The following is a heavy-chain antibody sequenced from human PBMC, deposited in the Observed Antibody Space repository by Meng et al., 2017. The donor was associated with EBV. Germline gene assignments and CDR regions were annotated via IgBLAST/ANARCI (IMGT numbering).Heavy chain of an antibody. D-gene: IGHD6-19*01. CDR3: ARVGIAVAGTRDY. J-gene: IGHJ4*02. CDR2: INPNSGGT. CDR1: GYTFTGYY. Sequence: VQLVHAGAEVKKPGASVKVSCKASGYTFTGYYMHWVRQAPGQGLEWMGRINPNSGGTNYAQKFQGRVTMTRDTSISTAYMELSRLRSDDTAVYYCARVGIAVAGTRDYWGQGTLVTVSS. V-gene: IGHV1-2*06.